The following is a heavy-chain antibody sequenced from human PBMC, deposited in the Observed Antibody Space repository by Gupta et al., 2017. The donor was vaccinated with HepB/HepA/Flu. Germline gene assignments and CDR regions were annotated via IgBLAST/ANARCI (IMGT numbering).Heavy chain of an antibody. J-gene: IGHJ4*02. D-gene: IGHD3-16*01. CDR1: GFTFSDHY. CDR2: IRNKANSYTT. CDR3: ARDGGGLDY. V-gene: IGHV3-72*01. Sequence: EVQLVESGGGLVQPGGSLRLSCAASGFTFSDHYVAWVRQAPGKGLEWVARIRNKANSYTTEYAASVKGRFTISRDDSMNSVYLQMNSLKTDDTAMYYCARDGGGLDYWGQGTLVTVSS.